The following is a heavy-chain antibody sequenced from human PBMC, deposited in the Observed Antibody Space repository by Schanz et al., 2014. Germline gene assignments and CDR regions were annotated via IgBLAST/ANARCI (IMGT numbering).Heavy chain of an antibody. D-gene: IGHD3-22*01. CDR3: ARVWKDQYIVVRSGWSDGMDV. CDR1: GFTFSTYW. Sequence: EVQLVESGGCLVQPGGSLRLSCAASGFTFSTYWMSWVRQAPGKGLEWVANIKQDESERSYVDSVKGRFTISRDNAKNSLYLQMNSLRAEDTAVYYCARVWKDQYIVVRSGWSDGMDVWGQGTAVTVSS. V-gene: IGHV3-7*01. J-gene: IGHJ6*02. CDR2: IKQDESER.